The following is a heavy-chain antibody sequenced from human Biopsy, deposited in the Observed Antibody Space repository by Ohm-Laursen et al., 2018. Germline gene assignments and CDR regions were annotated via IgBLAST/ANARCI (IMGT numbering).Heavy chain of an antibody. CDR1: GGSMSSYY. Sequence: GTLSLTCTVSGGSMSSYYWTWIRQPPGKGLEWIGYIYNSGSTSYNPSLKSRVTISVAVDTSKSQFSLRLSSVTAADTAMYYCARGEAGVYDALDIWGQGTMVIVSS. D-gene: IGHD5/OR15-5a*01. V-gene: IGHV4-59*01. J-gene: IGHJ3*02. CDR2: IYNSGST. CDR3: ARGEAGVYDALDI.